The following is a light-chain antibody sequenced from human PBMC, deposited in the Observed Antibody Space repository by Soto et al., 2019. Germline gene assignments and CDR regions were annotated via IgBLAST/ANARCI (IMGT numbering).Light chain of an antibody. V-gene: IGKV3-15*01. CDR2: GAS. CDR1: QSISSN. Sequence: EIVMTQSPATLSVSPGERATLSCRASQSISSNLAWYQQKPGQAPRLLIYGASSRATDIPPRFSGSGSGTEFTLTISSLQSEDFAVYYCQQYNNWPSTFGQGTKVEIK. J-gene: IGKJ1*01. CDR3: QQYNNWPST.